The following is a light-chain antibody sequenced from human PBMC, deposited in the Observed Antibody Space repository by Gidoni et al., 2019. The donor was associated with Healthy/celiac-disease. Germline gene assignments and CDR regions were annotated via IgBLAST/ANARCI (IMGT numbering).Light chain of an antibody. CDR2: WAS. CDR1: QSVLYSSNNKNY. V-gene: IGKV4-1*01. J-gene: IGKJ2*01. Sequence: DIVMTQSPDSLAVSLGERATINCKSSQSVLYSSNNKNYLAWYQQKPGQPPTLLIYWASTRESGVPDRFSGSGSGTDFTLTISSLQAEDVAVYYCQQYYSTLPYTFGQXTKLEIK. CDR3: QQYYSTLPYT.